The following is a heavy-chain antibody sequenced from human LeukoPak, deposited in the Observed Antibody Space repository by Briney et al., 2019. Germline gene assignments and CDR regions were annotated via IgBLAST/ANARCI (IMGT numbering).Heavy chain of an antibody. J-gene: IGHJ4*02. V-gene: IGHV4-59*01. Sequence: SETLSLTCTVSGGSISSYYWSWIRQPPGKGLEWIGYIYYSGSTNCNPSLKSRVTISVDTSKNQFSLKLSSVTAADTAVYYCARAGNDALSLDYWGQGTLVTVSS. D-gene: IGHD1-1*01. CDR2: IYYSGST. CDR1: GGSISSYY. CDR3: ARAGNDALSLDY.